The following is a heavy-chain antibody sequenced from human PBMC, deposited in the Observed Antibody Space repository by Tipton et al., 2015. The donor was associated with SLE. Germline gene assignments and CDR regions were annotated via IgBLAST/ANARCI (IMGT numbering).Heavy chain of an antibody. CDR1: GFTFSNYS. CDR2: ISSSSSTI. CDR3: ARDYGITIFGVIITYTYFDY. Sequence: SLRLSCAASGFTFSNYSMNWVRQAPGKGLEWVSYISSSSSTIYYADSVKGRFTISRDNAKNSLYLQMNSLRAEDTAVYYCARDYGITIFGVIITYTYFDYCGQGTLVTVSS. V-gene: IGHV3-48*01. D-gene: IGHD3-3*01. J-gene: IGHJ4*02.